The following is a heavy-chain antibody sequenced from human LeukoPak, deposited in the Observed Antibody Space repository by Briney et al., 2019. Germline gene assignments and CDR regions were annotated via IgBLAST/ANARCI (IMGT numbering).Heavy chain of an antibody. Sequence: GGSLRLSCVASGFPFSSYWMTWVRQAPGKGLEWVANIKQDGSKKSYVDSVKGRFTISRDNAKNSLYLQMNSLRAEDTAVYYCARVYNNNYFDHWGQGTLVTVSS. V-gene: IGHV3-7*03. CDR2: IKQDGSKK. J-gene: IGHJ4*02. CDR3: ARVYNNNYFDH. D-gene: IGHD1-14*01. CDR1: GFPFSSYW.